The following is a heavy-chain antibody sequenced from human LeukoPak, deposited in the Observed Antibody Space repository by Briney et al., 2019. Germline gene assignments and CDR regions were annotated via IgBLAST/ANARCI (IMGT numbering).Heavy chain of an antibody. CDR2: IFYSGST. Sequence: SETLSLTCTVSSGSISTSNYYWGWVRQPPGKALEWIGNIFYSGSTYYNPSLKSRVIISVDTSKNQFSLKMSSVTAADTAVYYCARTGYSSSYYKFRFDYWGQGTLVTVSS. CDR1: SGSISTSNYY. CDR3: ARTGYSSSYYKFRFDY. V-gene: IGHV4-39*07. J-gene: IGHJ4*02. D-gene: IGHD6-13*01.